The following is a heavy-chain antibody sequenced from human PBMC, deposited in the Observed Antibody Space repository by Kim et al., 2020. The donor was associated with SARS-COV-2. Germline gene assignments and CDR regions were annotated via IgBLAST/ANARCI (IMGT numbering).Heavy chain of an antibody. Sequence: VKGRFTISRDNSKNTLYLQMNSLRAEDTAVYYCAKESHSRGYSYGYHFDYWGQGTLVTVSS. V-gene: IGHV3-23*01. CDR3: AKESHSRGYSYGYHFDY. J-gene: IGHJ4*02. D-gene: IGHD5-18*01.